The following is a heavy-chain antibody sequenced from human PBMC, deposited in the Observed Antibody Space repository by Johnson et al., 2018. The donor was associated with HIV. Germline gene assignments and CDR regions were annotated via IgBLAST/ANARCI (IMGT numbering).Heavy chain of an antibody. D-gene: IGHD6-6*01. CDR2: INQDGGEK. Sequence: EMQLVESGGGLIQPGGSLRLSCAASGCTFSNYWMTWVRQAPGKGLEWVANINQDGGEKIYVDSVKGRFTISRDNAENALYLQMNSLRVDETAVYYCAGDPGPGSSSPERSWGGFDLWGQGTMVAVSS. CDR3: AGDPGPGSSSPERSWGGFDL. J-gene: IGHJ3*01. V-gene: IGHV3-7*01. CDR1: GCTFSNYW.